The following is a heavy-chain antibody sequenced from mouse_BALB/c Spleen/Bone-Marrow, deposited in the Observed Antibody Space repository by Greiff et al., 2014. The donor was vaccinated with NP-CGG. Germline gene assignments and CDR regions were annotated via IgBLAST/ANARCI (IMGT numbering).Heavy chain of an antibody. D-gene: IGHD2-2*01. Sequence: EVNLVESGAELVKPGASVKLSCTASGFNIEDTYVHWVKQRPERGLEWIGRIDPANGNTKYDPKFQGKATVTSDTSSNTAYLHLNSLTSEATAVYYCAEGYDSWFAYWGQGTLVTVSA. CDR3: AEGYDSWFAY. J-gene: IGHJ3*01. CDR1: GFNIEDTY. V-gene: IGHV14-3*02. CDR2: IDPANGNT.